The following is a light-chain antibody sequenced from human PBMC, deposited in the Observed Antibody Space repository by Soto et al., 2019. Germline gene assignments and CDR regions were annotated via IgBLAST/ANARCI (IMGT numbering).Light chain of an antibody. CDR1: SSNIGSNY. J-gene: IGLJ2*01. Sequence: QSVLTQPPSASGTPGQRVTISCSGSSSNIGSNYVYWYQHLPGTAPKLLIYSNNQRPSGVPDRFSGSKSGTSASLAISGLRSEDETDYFCATWDDSLTVVVFGGGTKVTVL. V-gene: IGLV1-47*02. CDR3: ATWDDSLTVVV. CDR2: SNN.